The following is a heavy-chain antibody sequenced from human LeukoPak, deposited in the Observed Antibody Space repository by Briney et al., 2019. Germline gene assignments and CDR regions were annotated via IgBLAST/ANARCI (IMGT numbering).Heavy chain of an antibody. J-gene: IGHJ5*01. CDR2: ISGSGGST. CDR3: ARGLGYCSSTSCPVGYWFDS. V-gene: IGHV3-23*01. D-gene: IGHD2-2*01. CDR1: GFTFSSYA. Sequence: GGSLRLSCAASGFTFSSYAMSWVRQAPGKGLEWVSAISGSGGSTYYADSVKGRFTISRDNSKNTLYLQMNSLRAEDTAVYYCARGLGYCSSTSCPVGYWFDSWGQGTLVTVSS.